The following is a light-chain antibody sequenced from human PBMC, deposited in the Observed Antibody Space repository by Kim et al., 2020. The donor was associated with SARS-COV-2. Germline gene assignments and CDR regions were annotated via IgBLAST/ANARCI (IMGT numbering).Light chain of an antibody. Sequence: PGERASLSCRASQSVSSSYLACYQQKPGQAPRLLIYGASSRATGIPDRFSGSGSGTDFTLTISRLEPEDFAVYYCQQYGSSPLMYTFGQGTKLEI. J-gene: IGKJ2*01. V-gene: IGKV3-20*01. CDR2: GAS. CDR1: QSVSSSY. CDR3: QQYGSSPLMYT.